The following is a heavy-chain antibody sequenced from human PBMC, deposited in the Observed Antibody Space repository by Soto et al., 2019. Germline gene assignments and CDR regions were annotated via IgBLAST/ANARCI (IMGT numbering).Heavy chain of an antibody. J-gene: IGHJ6*02. V-gene: IGHV1-69*06. Sequence: QVQLVQSGAEVKKPGSSVKVSCKASGGTFSSYAISWVRQAPGQGLEWMGGIIPIFGTANYAQKFQGRVTISADKSTSTAYMELSSLISEDTAVYYCARGPGVYSSSGTLYYYYGMDVWGQGTTVTVSS. CDR3: ARGPGVYSSSGTLYYYYGMDV. CDR1: GGTFSSYA. D-gene: IGHD6-6*01. CDR2: IIPIFGTA.